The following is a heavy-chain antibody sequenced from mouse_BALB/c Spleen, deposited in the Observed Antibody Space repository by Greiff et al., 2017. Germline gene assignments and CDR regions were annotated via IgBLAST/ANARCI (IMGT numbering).Heavy chain of an antibody. CDR1: GFNIKDYY. J-gene: IGHJ2*01. CDR3: NAIYYGYERDY. V-gene: IGHV14-4*02. D-gene: IGHD2-2*01. CDR2: IDPENGDT. Sequence: VQLQQSGAELVRSGASVKLSCTASGFNIKDYYMHWVKQRPEQGLEWIGWIDPENGDTEYAPKFQCKATMTADTSSNTAYLQLSSLTSEDTAVYYCNAIYYGYERDYWGQGTTLTVSS.